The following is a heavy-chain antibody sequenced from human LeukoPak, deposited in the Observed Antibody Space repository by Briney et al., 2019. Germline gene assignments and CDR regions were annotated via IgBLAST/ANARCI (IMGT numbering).Heavy chain of an antibody. V-gene: IGHV3-23*01. J-gene: IGHJ5*01. CDR1: GFTFGSHA. Sequence: PGGSLRLSCATSGFTFGSHAMSWVRQAPGKGLEWVSNISAGGGGTSYADSVKGRITISRDNSKNTVYLQMNSLRAEDTAVYFCVKTFQYSSNWYDYWGQGTLVTVSS. CDR3: VKTFQYSSNWYDY. D-gene: IGHD6-6*01. CDR2: ISAGGGGT.